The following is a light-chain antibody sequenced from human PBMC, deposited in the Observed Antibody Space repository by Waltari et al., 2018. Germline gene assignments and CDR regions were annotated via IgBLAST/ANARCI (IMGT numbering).Light chain of an antibody. V-gene: IGKV2-28*01. Sequence: IVMXQSPLXXPVTPGEPASXSCRSSQSLLHSNGYNYFDWYLQKPGQSPQLLIYLGSNRASGVPXXFSGSGXXTDFTXKXXXVEAEDVGVYXCXQALQTPQTXGXGTKXE. CDR1: QSLLHSNGYNY. CDR3: XQALQTPQT. CDR2: LGS. J-gene: IGKJ1*01.